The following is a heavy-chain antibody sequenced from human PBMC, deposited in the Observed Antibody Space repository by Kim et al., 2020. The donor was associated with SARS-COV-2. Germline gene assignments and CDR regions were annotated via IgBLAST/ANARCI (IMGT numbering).Heavy chain of an antibody. CDR3: AKGRMLLWFGELFPPTDYFDY. V-gene: IGHV3-23*01. D-gene: IGHD3-10*01. J-gene: IGHJ4*02. Sequence: FTISRDNSKNTLYLQMNSLRAEDTAVYYCAKGRMLLWFGELFPPTDYFDYWGQGTLVTVSS.